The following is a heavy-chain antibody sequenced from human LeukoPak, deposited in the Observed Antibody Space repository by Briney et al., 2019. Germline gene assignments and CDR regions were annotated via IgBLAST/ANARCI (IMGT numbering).Heavy chain of an antibody. J-gene: IGHJ4*02. Sequence: ASVKVSCKASGYTFTSYDINWVRQATGQGLEWMGWMNPNSGNTGYAQKFQGRVTMTRNTSISTAYMGLSSLRSEDTAVYYCARYDFWSGYPDYWGQGTLVTVSS. CDR2: MNPNSGNT. CDR3: ARYDFWSGYPDY. V-gene: IGHV1-8*01. D-gene: IGHD3-3*01. CDR1: GYTFTSYD.